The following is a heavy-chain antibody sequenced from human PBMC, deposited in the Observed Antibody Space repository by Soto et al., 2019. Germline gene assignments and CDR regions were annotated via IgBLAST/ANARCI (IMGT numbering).Heavy chain of an antibody. J-gene: IGHJ4*02. CDR3: ARKRQLVYFDY. Sequence: QVQLVQSGAEVKEPGASVKVSCKASGYTFTYYTIHWVRQAPGQGLEWMGSISSGNGNTKFSQKFKDRVTFTRDTSAGTAYMELGSLRSEDTAVYYCARKRQLVYFDYWGQGTLVTVSS. V-gene: IGHV1-3*01. CDR2: ISSGNGNT. CDR1: GYTFTYYT. D-gene: IGHD6-6*01.